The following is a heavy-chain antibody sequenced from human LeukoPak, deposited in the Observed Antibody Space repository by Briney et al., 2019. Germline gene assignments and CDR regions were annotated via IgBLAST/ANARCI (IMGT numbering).Heavy chain of an antibody. CDR2: INPNSGGT. J-gene: IGHJ5*02. CDR1: GYTSTGYY. CDR3: ARPYSSSWYSNWFDP. V-gene: IGHV1-2*02. Sequence: GASVKVSCKASGYTSTGYYMHWVRQAPGQGLEWMGWINPNSGGTNYAQKFQGRVTMTRDTSISTAYMELSRLRSDDTAVYYCARPYSSSWYSNWFDPWGQGTLVTVSS. D-gene: IGHD6-13*01.